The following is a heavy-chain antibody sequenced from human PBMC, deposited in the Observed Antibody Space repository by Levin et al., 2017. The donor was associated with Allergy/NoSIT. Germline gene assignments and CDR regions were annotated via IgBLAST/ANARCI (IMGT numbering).Heavy chain of an antibody. Sequence: SQTLSLPCSVSGDSISRGFYYWSWIRQPAGEGLEWIGRIYVTGSTTYSPSLKSRVTISLDRSKDQVSLKINSVTAADTAVYYCARDLEGFSGYKPYCYTDVWGKGTTVTVSS. J-gene: IGHJ6*03. D-gene: IGHD5-12*01. CDR2: IYVTGST. CDR3: ARDLEGFSGYKPYCYTDV. CDR1: GDSISRGFYY. V-gene: IGHV4-61*02.